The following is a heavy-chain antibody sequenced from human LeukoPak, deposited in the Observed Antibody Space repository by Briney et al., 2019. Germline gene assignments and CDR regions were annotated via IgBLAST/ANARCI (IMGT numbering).Heavy chain of an antibody. V-gene: IGHV1-8*01. J-gene: IGHJ6*02. CDR1: GYTFTSYD. CDR2: MNPNSGNT. CDR3: ARDTAITIYYYGMDV. Sequence: ASVKVSCKASGYTFTSYDINWVRQATGQGLEWMGWMNPNSGNTGYAQTLQGRVTMTTDTSTSTAYMELRSLRSDDTAVYYCARDTAITIYYYGMDVWGQGTTVTVSS. D-gene: IGHD3-3*01.